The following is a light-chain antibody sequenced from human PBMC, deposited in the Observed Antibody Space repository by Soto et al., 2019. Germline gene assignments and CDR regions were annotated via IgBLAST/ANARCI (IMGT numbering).Light chain of an antibody. CDR1: SSNIGSNT. V-gene: IGLV1-44*01. CDR2: SNN. CDR3: AAWDDSLNCPRYV. J-gene: IGLJ1*01. Sequence: QYVLTQPHSASGTPGQRVTISCSGSSSNIGSNTVNWYQQLPGTAPKLLIYSNNQRPSGVPDRFSGSKSGTSASLAISGLQSEDDVDYYCAAWDDSLNCPRYVFGTGTKSTV.